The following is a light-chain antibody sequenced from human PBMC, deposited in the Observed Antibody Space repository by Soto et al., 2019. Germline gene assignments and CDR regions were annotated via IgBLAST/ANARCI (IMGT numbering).Light chain of an antibody. V-gene: IGKV3-20*01. CDR1: QFIDSY. CDR3: HQYVSSWT. Sequence: EIVLTQSPANLSLSPGERANLSCRASQFIDSYLAWYRQIPGQAPRLLIYGASSRATGIPDRFSGSGSGTDFTLTISRLEPEDFAVYYCHQYVSSWTFGQGTKVDIK. CDR2: GAS. J-gene: IGKJ1*01.